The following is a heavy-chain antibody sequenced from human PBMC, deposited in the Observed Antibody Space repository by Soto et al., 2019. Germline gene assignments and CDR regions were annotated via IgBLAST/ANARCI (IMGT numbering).Heavy chain of an antibody. V-gene: IGHV4-61*01. CDR1: GGSVSIGSYY. CDR3: ARGSMAIFGVVIMGANWFDP. Sequence: SETLSVTCTFSGGSVSIGSYYWSWIRQPPGKGMEWIGYIYYSGSTNYNPSLKSRVTISVDTSKNQFSLKLSSVTAADTAVYYCARGSMAIFGVVIMGANWFDPWGQGTLVTVSS. J-gene: IGHJ5*02. CDR2: IYYSGST. D-gene: IGHD3-3*01.